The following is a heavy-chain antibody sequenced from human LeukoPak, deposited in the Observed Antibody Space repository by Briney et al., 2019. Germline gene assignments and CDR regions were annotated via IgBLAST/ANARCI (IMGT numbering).Heavy chain of an antibody. J-gene: IGHJ4*02. Sequence: SETLSLTCAVYGGSFSGYYWSWIRQPPGKGLEWIGEINHSGSTNYNPSLKSRVTISVDTSKNQFSLKLSSVTAADTAVYYCARGKYYFDYWGQGTLVTVSS. CDR1: GGSFSGYY. CDR2: INHSGST. V-gene: IGHV4-34*01. CDR3: ARGKYYFDY.